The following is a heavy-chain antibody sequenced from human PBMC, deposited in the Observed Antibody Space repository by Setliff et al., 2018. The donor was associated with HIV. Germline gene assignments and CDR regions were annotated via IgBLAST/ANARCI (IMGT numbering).Heavy chain of an antibody. J-gene: IGHJ5*02. CDR1: SFTFSSSA. D-gene: IGHD2-15*01. CDR3: AASATSCSGGSCYDH. CDR2: IVVGSSKT. Sequence: SVKVSCKSSSFTFSSSALQWVRQARGQRLGWIGWIVVGSSKTKYAERFQERVTLTLDMSTTTTYMELRGLRSEDTAIYYCAASATSCSGGSCYDHWGQGTLVTVSS. V-gene: IGHV1-58*01.